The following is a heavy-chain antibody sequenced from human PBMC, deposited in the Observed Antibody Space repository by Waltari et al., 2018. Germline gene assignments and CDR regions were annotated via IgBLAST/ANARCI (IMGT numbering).Heavy chain of an antibody. CDR3: AKELEQLAPFDY. J-gene: IGHJ4*02. CDR2: IIPIFGTA. V-gene: IGHV1-69*12. Sequence: QVQLVQSGAEVKKPGSSVKVSCKASGGTFSSYAISWVRQAPGQGLEWMGGIIPIFGTANYAQKFQGRVTITADESTSTAYMELSSLRAEDTAMYYCAKELEQLAPFDYWGQGTLVTVSS. D-gene: IGHD6-6*01. CDR1: GGTFSSYA.